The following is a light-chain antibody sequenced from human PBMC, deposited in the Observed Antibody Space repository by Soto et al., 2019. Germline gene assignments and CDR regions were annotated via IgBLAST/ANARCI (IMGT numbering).Light chain of an antibody. Sequence: QSALTQPASVSGSPGQSITISCTGTSSDVGSSNLVSWYQHHPGKAPKLIISEVSSRPSGVSSRFSGSKSGNTASLTISGLQAEDEAEYYCSSYSSVSTYVFGTGTKLTVL. CDR2: EVS. J-gene: IGLJ1*01. V-gene: IGLV2-14*02. CDR3: SSYSSVSTYV. CDR1: SSDVGSSNL.